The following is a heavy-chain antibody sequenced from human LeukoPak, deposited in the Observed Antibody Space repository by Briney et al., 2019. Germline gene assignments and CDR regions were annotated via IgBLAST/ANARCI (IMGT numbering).Heavy chain of an antibody. J-gene: IGHJ4*02. D-gene: IGHD3-22*01. Sequence: GGSLRLSCAASGFTFDDYAMHWVRQAPGKGLEWVAVLSYDGSNQYYADSVKGRFTISRDNAKNSLYLQMNSLRAEDTALYYCARATHYYESSGYDYWGQGTLVTVSS. CDR2: LSYDGSNQ. CDR3: ARATHYYESSGYDY. V-gene: IGHV3-30*04. CDR1: GFTFDDYA.